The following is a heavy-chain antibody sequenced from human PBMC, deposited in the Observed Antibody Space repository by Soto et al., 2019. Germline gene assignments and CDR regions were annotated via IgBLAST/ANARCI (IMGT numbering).Heavy chain of an antibody. D-gene: IGHD6-13*01. V-gene: IGHV5-51*01. CDR3: ARRGSGQQLYMDV. CDR1: GYRFTSYW. Sequence: GESLKISCKGSGYRFTSYWIGWVRQMPGKGLEWMGIIYPGDSDTRYSPSFQGQVTISADKSISTAYLQWSSLKASDTAMYYCARRGSGQQLYMDVWGKGATVTVSS. CDR2: IYPGDSDT. J-gene: IGHJ6*03.